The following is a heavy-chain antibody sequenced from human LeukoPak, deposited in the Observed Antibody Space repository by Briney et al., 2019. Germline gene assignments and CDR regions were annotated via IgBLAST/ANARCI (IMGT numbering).Heavy chain of an antibody. CDR3: ARDSVVVAANWFDP. J-gene: IGHJ5*02. CDR1: GFTFSSYS. CDR2: ISSSSSYI. D-gene: IGHD2-15*01. Sequence: GGSLRLSWAASGFTFSSYSMNWVRQAPGKGLEWVSSISSSSSYIYYADSVKGRFTISRDNAKNSLYLQMNSLRAEDTAVYYCARDSVVVAANWFDPWGQGTLVTVSS. V-gene: IGHV3-21*01.